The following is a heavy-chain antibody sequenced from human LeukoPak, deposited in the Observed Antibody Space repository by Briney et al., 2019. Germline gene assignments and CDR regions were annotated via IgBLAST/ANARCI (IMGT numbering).Heavy chain of an antibody. D-gene: IGHD5-12*01. CDR3: ARAVTSGYDWGYYFDY. CDR2: IYSGGST. CDR1: GFTVSSNY. V-gene: IGHV3-53*01. Sequence: SGGSLRLSCAASGFTVSSNYMSWVRQAPGKGLEWVSVIYSGGSTYYADSVKGRFTISRDNSKNTLYLQMNSLRAEDTAVYYCARAVTSGYDWGYYFDYWGQGTLVTVSS. J-gene: IGHJ4*02.